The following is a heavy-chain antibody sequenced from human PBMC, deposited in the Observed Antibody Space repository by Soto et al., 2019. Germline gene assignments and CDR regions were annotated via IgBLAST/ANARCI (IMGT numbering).Heavy chain of an antibody. J-gene: IGHJ4*02. Sequence: SVKVSCKASGGTFSSYAISWVRQAPGQGLEWMGGIIPIFGTANYAQKFQGGVTITADKSTSTAYMELSSLRSEDTAVYYCARGGYSYGYSDYWGQGTLVTVSS. CDR2: IIPIFGTA. CDR1: GGTFSSYA. D-gene: IGHD5-18*01. V-gene: IGHV1-69*06. CDR3: ARGGYSYGYSDY.